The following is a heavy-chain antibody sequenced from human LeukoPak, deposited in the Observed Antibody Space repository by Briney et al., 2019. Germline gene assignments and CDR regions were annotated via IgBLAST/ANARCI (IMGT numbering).Heavy chain of an antibody. Sequence: GGSLRLSCAASGFTFSGSAMHWVRQASGKGLEWVGRIRSKANSYATAYAASVTGRFTISRDDSKNTAYLQMNSLETEDTAVYYCASPYCSDGVCYPGYWGQGALVTASS. D-gene: IGHD2-8*01. CDR1: GFTFSGSA. J-gene: IGHJ4*02. CDR3: ASPYCSDGVCYPGY. CDR2: IRSKANSYAT. V-gene: IGHV3-73*01.